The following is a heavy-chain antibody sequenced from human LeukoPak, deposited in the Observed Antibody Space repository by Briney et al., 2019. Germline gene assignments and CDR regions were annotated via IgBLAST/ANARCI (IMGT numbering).Heavy chain of an antibody. CDR2: IYPGDSDT. CDR1: GYIFTSYW. V-gene: IGHV5-51*01. J-gene: IGHJ3*02. Sequence: GEALKISCKGSGYIFTSYWIGWVRQMPGKGLEGMGIIYPGDSDTRYSPSFQGQVTISADKSISTAYLQWSSLKASDTAMYYCARPRRAHDAFDIWGQGTMVTVSS. CDR3: ARPRRAHDAFDI.